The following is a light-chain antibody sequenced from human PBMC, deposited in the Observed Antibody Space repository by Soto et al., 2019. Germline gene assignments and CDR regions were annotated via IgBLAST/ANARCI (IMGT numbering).Light chain of an antibody. J-gene: IGKJ1*01. CDR3: MQGLRSPPT. CDR2: LAT. V-gene: IGKV2-28*01. Sequence: ETVMTQSPLSLPVTPGEPASISCSSSQSLMHSIGRNYLDWFLQRPGQSPQLLIYLATNRASGVPERFSGSGSGTHFTLNISRVEAEDVGIYYCMQGLRSPPTFGQGTKVEIK. CDR1: QSLMHSIGRNY.